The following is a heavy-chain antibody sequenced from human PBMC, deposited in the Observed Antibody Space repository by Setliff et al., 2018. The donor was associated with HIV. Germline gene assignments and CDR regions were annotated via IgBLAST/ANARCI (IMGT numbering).Heavy chain of an antibody. CDR1: GGSINNYS. CDR2: GHYSGSANYV. CDR3: ARLENSNWNQLGSGAYFDF. Sequence: SETLSLTCNVSGGSINNYSWSWIRQPPGKGLEWIGYGHYSGSANYVNYNPSLKSRATILVDTSKKWFSLKLTSVTAADTAVYYCARLENSNWNQLGSGAYFDFWGQGTLVTVSS. V-gene: IGHV4-59*01. D-gene: IGHD1-1*01. J-gene: IGHJ4*02.